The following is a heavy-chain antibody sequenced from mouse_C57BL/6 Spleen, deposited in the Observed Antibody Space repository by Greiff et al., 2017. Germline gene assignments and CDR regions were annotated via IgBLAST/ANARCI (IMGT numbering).Heavy chain of an antibody. D-gene: IGHD2-3*01. CDR3: ARSGGYYPYYYAMDY. V-gene: IGHV1-53*01. J-gene: IGHJ4*01. Sequence: VQLQQPGTELVKPGASVKLSCKASGYTFTSYWMHWVKQRPGQGLEWIGNINPSNGGTNYNEKFKSKATLTVDKSSSTAYMQLSSLTSKDSAVYYSARSGGYYPYYYAMDYWGQGTSVTVSS. CDR1: GYTFTSYW. CDR2: INPSNGGT.